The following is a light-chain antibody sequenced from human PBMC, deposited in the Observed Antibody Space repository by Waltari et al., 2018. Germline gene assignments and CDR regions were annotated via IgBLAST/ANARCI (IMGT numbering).Light chain of an antibody. J-gene: IGKJ1*01. CDR1: PRVSRA. CDR2: GAS. CDR3: QHYLRLPAT. V-gene: IGKV3-20*01. Sequence: EIVLTQSPGTLSLSPGERATLSCRASPRVSRALAGYQQKTGQAPRLLIYGASNRATGIPDRFSGSGSGTDFSLTISSLEPEDFAVYYCQHYLRLPATFGQGTKVEIK.